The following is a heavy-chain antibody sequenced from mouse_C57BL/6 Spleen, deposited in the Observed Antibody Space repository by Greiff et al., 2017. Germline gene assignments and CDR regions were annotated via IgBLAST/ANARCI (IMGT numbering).Heavy chain of an antibody. V-gene: IGHV5-17*01. CDR3: ARNIYYGHAMDY. CDR2: ISTGSSTI. Sequence: EVHLVESGGGLVKPGGSLKLSCAASGFTFSDYGMHWVRQAPEKGLEWVAYISTGSSTIYYADTVKGRFTISRDNAKNTLFLQMTSLRSDDTAMYYCARNIYYGHAMDYWGQGTSVTFSS. D-gene: IGHD1-1*01. J-gene: IGHJ4*01. CDR1: GFTFSDYG.